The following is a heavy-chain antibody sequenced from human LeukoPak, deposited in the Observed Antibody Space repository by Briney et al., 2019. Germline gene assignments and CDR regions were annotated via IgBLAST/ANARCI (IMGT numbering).Heavy chain of an antibody. CDR2: IYTSGST. D-gene: IGHD2-21*01. CDR3: ASRGPAAPQIAAFDY. V-gene: IGHV4-4*07. CDR1: GGSISSYY. J-gene: IGHJ4*02. Sequence: SETLSLTCTVSGGSISSYYWSWIRQPAGKGLEWIGRIYTSGSTNYNPSLKSRVTMSVDTSKNQFSLKLSSVTAADTAVYYCASRGPAAPQIAAFDYWGQGTLVTVSS.